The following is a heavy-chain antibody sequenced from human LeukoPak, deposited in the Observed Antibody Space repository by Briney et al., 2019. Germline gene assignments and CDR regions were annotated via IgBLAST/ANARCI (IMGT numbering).Heavy chain of an antibody. CDR3: ARGSRRQLPQGY. V-gene: IGHV1-8*01. D-gene: IGHD2-2*01. CDR1: GYTFTSYD. CDR2: MNPNSGNT. Sequence: GASVKVSCKASGYTFTSYDINWVRQTTGQGLEWMGWMNPNSGNTGYAQKFQGRVTMTRNTSISTAYMELSSLRSEDTAVYYCARGSRRQLPQGYWGQGTLVTVSS. J-gene: IGHJ4*02.